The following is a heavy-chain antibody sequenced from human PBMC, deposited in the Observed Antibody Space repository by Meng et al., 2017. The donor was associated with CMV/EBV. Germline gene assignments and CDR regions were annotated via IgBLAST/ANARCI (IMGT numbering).Heavy chain of an antibody. CDR3: ATAPIEMATNGGFFDY. J-gene: IGHJ4*02. Sequence: KVSCKGSGYSFTSYWIGWVRQMPGKGLEWMGIIYPGYSATRYSPSFQGQVTISADKSISTAYLQWSSLKASDTAMYYCATAPIEMATNGGFFDYWGQGTLVTVSS. V-gene: IGHV5-51*01. CDR1: GYSFTSYW. CDR2: IYPGYSAT. D-gene: IGHD5-24*01.